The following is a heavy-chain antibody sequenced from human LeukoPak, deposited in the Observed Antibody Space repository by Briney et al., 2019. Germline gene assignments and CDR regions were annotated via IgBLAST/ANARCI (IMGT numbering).Heavy chain of an antibody. V-gene: IGHV3-15*05. CDR1: GFTFSNAW. CDR3: TTMGAPASFDY. J-gene: IGHJ4*02. CDR2: IKSRADGGTA. D-gene: IGHD2-2*01. Sequence: GGSLRLSCAASGFTFSNAWMSWVRQAAEKGLEWVGRIKSRADGGTADYAAPVKGRFTISRDDSKNTLYLQMNSLQGEDTALYYCTTMGAPASFDYWGQGSLVTVSS.